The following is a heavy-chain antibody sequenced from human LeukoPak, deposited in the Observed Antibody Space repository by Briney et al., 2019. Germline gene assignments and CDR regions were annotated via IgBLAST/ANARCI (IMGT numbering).Heavy chain of an antibody. CDR1: GGSISTYY. Sequence: SETLSLTCTVPGGSISTYYWSWIRQPPGKGLEWIGYMYTSGSTNYNPSLKSRATISVDTFKNQFSLKLSSVTAADTAVYYCARLGIPGTDYYYYYMDVWGKGTTVTVSS. CDR2: MYTSGST. D-gene: IGHD1-20*01. CDR3: ARLGIPGTDYYYYYMDV. J-gene: IGHJ6*03. V-gene: IGHV4-4*09.